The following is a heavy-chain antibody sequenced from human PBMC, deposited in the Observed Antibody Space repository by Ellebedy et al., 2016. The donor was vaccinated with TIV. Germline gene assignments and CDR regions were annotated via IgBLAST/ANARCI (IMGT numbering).Heavy chain of an antibody. CDR3: ARDTSGDRYYYYYYGMDV. CDR2: ISAYNGNT. D-gene: IGHD3-10*01. CDR1: GYTFTSYG. Sequence: AASVKVSCKASGYTFTSYGISWVRQAPGQGLEWMGWISAYNGNTNYAQKLQGRVTMTTATSTSTAYMELRSLRSDDTAVYYCARDTSGDRYYYYYYGMDVWGQGTTVTVSS. J-gene: IGHJ6*02. V-gene: IGHV1-18*04.